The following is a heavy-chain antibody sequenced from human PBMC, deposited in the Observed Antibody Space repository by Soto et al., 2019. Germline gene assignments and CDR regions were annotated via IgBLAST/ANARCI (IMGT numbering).Heavy chain of an antibody. Sequence: EVQLLESGGGLVQPGGSLRLSCAASGFTFSSYAMSWVRQAPGKGLEWVSAISGSGGSTYYADSVKGRFTISRDNSKNTLYLQMNSLRAEDTAVYYCAKDSIVVVPAAHGAFDIWGQGTMVTVSS. CDR2: ISGSGGST. CDR1: GFTFSSYA. J-gene: IGHJ3*02. D-gene: IGHD2-2*01. CDR3: AKDSIVVVPAAHGAFDI. V-gene: IGHV3-23*01.